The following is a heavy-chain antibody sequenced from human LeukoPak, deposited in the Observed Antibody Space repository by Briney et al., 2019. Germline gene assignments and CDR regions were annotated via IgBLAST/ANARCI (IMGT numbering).Heavy chain of an antibody. V-gene: IGHV4-30-4*07. J-gene: IGHJ6*03. CDR2: IYYSGST. Sequence: SETLSLTCRVSDGSISSGAYSWSWIRQPPGKGLEWIGYIYYSGSTYYNPSLKSRVTISIDASKNQFSLKLSSVTAADTAVYYCAREYPRVVTAIKSVTRYYYYYYMDVWGKGTTVTISS. CDR1: DGSISSGAYS. D-gene: IGHD2-21*02. CDR3: AREYPRVVTAIKSVTRYYYYYYMDV.